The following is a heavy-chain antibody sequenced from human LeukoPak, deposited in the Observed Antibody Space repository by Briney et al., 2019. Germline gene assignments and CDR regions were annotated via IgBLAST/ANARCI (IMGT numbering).Heavy chain of an antibody. V-gene: IGHV4-39*01. CDR2: IYYSGST. CDR1: GGSISSSSYY. CDR3: ARLTTGTSTDY. Sequence: KSSETLSLTCTVSGGSISSSSYYWGWIRQPPGKGLEWIGSIYYSGSTYYNPSLKSRVTISVDTSKNQFSLKLSSVTAADTAVYYCARLTTGTSTDYWGQGTLVTVSS. J-gene: IGHJ4*02. D-gene: IGHD1-1*01.